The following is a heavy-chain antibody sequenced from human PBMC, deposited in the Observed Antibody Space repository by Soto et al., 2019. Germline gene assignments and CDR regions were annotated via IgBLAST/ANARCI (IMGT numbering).Heavy chain of an antibody. Sequence: ASVKVSCKASGYTFTSYGISWVRQAPGQGLEWMGWISAYNGNTNYAQKLQGRVTMTTDTSTSTAYMELRSLRSDDTAVYYCARVGMKYSSSWYPDAFDIWGQGTMVTVS. V-gene: IGHV1-18*01. J-gene: IGHJ3*02. CDR1: GYTFTSYG. CDR3: ARVGMKYSSSWYPDAFDI. D-gene: IGHD6-13*01. CDR2: ISAYNGNT.